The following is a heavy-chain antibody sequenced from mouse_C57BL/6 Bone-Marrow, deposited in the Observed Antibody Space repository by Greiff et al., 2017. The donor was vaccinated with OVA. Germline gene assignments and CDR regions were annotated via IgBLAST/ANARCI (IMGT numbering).Heavy chain of an antibody. J-gene: IGHJ4*01. Sequence: DVQLVESGGGLVKPGGSLKLSCAASGFTFSDYGMHWVRQAPEKGLEWVAYISSGSSTIYYADTVKGRFTISRDNAKNTLFLQMTSLRSEDTAMYYCARHGYYPYYYAMDYWGQGTSVTVSS. V-gene: IGHV5-17*01. D-gene: IGHD2-3*01. CDR2: ISSGSSTI. CDR3: ARHGYYPYYYAMDY. CDR1: GFTFSDYG.